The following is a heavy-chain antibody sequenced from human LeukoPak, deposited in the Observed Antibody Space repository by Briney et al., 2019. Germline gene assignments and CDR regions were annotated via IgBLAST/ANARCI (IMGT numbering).Heavy chain of an antibody. CDR3: AKVGGGMAPI. CDR2: IRYDGSKK. Sequence: GGSLRLSCAASGFTFSSYGMYWVRQAPGKGLEWVAFIRYDGSKKYYADSVKGRFTISRDNSKNMMYLQMNSLRAEDTAVYYCAKVGGGMAPIWGQGTMVTVSS. CDR1: GFTFSSYG. V-gene: IGHV3-30*02. J-gene: IGHJ3*02. D-gene: IGHD4-23*01.